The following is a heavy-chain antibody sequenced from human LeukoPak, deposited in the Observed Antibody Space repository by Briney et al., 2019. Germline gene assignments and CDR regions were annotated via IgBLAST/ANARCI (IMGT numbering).Heavy chain of an antibody. V-gene: IGHV3-30*02. Sequence: PGGSLRLSCAASGFTFSSYGMHWVRQAPGKGLEWVAFIRYDGSNNYYADSVKGRFTISRDNSKNTLYLQMNSLRPEDTAVYYCAGGAGRHCDSCGYYIDFWGQGTLVTVSS. J-gene: IGHJ4*02. CDR2: IRYDGSNN. CDR1: GFTFSSYG. D-gene: IGHD3-22*01. CDR3: AGGAGRHCDSCGYYIDF.